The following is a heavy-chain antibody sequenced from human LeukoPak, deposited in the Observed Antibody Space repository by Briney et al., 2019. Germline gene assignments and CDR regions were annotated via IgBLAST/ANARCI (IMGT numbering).Heavy chain of an antibody. V-gene: IGHV3-9*01. CDR2: ISWNGGTI. CDR3: AKDFVPRYDILTGLVDY. D-gene: IGHD3-9*01. Sequence: GGSVTLSCAASGFTFVDYATQWVRQAPGKGLAWVSGISWNGGTIGSADSVKGSFTISRDNAKYSLYLQMNSLRAEDTALYYCAKDFVPRYDILTGLVDYWGQGTLVTVSS. CDR1: GFTFVDYA. J-gene: IGHJ4*02.